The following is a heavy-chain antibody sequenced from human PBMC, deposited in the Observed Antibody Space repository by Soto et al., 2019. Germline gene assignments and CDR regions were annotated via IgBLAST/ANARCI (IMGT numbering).Heavy chain of an antibody. CDR3: VRDRADFSSTYYHYFSV. Sequence: LSLTCKVSGTSIRHFYWTWIRQTAGKGLEWIGRIYITGTTSLNPSLKSRVTMSMDASKNEFSLNLTSVTAADTAVYYCVRDRADFSSTYYHYFSVWGRGIQVTVS. CDR2: IYITGTT. V-gene: IGHV4-4*07. J-gene: IGHJ2*01. CDR1: GTSIRHFY. D-gene: IGHD2-2*01.